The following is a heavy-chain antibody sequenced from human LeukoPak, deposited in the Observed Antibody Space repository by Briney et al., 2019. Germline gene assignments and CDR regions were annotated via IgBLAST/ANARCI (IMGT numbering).Heavy chain of an antibody. J-gene: IGHJ4*02. Sequence: SETLSLACAVYGGSFSGYYWSWIRQPPGKGLEWIGEINHSGSTNYNPSLKSRVTISVDTSKNQFSLKLSSVTAADTAVYYCASSARDLVVPAAMMWAADYYFDYWGQGTLVTVSS. CDR3: ASSARDLVVPAAMMWAADYYFDY. D-gene: IGHD2-2*01. CDR2: INHSGST. CDR1: GGSFSGYY. V-gene: IGHV4-34*01.